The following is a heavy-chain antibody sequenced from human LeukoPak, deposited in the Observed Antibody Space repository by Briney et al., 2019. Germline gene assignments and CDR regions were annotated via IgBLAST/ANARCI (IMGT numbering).Heavy chain of an antibody. Sequence: GASVKVSCKASGYTFTSYDINWVRQATGQGVEWMGWMNPNSGNTGYAQKFQGRVTMTRNTSISTAYMELSSLRSEDTAVYYCAREGVYYYGMDVWGQGTTVTVSS. V-gene: IGHV1-8*01. CDR2: MNPNSGNT. D-gene: IGHD2-8*01. J-gene: IGHJ6*02. CDR1: GYTFTSYD. CDR3: AREGVYYYGMDV.